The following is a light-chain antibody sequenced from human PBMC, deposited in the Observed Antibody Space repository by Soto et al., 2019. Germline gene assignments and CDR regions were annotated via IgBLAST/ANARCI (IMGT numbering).Light chain of an antibody. Sequence: EIVLTQSPATLSLSPVERATLSCRASQSVGTKLAWYQQTRGQAPRILIYGASNRATGVPARFSGSVSGTEFTLTISSLQSEDFAVYYCQQYSSWLWTFGQGTKVDI. CDR2: GAS. J-gene: IGKJ1*01. V-gene: IGKV3-15*01. CDR1: QSVGTK. CDR3: QQYSSWLWT.